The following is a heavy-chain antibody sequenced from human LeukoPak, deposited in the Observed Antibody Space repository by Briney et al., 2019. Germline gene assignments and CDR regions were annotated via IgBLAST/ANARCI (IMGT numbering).Heavy chain of an antibody. CDR3: ARSGYSYVIDAFDI. D-gene: IGHD5-18*01. V-gene: IGHV4-59*01. CDR2: IYYSGST. CDR1: GGSISSYY. Sequence: PSETLSLTCTVSGGSISSYYWSWIRQPPGKGLEWIGYIYYSGSTNYNPSPKSRVTISVDTSKNQFSLKLSSVTAADTAVYYCARSGYSYVIDAFDIWGQGTMVTVSS. J-gene: IGHJ3*02.